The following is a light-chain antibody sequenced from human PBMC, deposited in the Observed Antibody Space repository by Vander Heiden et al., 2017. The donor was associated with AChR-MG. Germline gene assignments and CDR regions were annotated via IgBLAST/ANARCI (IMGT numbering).Light chain of an antibody. CDR2: RDT. J-gene: IGLJ2*01. Sequence: SYAVTQPVSVSVALGQTAGISCGGDNLGSKNVAWYQQKPGPAPVLDLYRDTNRPPGIPERFSGSNSGNTAALTISRAQAGDEADYYCQVWDSSTVVFGGGTKLTVL. CDR3: QVWDSSTVV. CDR1: NLGSKN. V-gene: IGLV3-9*01.